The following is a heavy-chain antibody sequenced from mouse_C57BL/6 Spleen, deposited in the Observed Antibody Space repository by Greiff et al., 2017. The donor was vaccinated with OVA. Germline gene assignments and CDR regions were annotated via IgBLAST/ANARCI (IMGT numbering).Heavy chain of an antibody. Sequence: EVMLVESGGGLVKPGGSLKLSCAASGFTFSSYAMSWVRQTPAKRLEWVATISDGGSYTYYPDNVQGRFTISRDNTKNNLYLQMSHLKSEETAMYYCARDVPYGNYFDDWGQGTTLTVAS. V-gene: IGHV5-4*01. D-gene: IGHD2-1*01. CDR3: ARDVPYGNYFDD. J-gene: IGHJ2*01. CDR2: ISDGGSYT. CDR1: GFTFSSYA.